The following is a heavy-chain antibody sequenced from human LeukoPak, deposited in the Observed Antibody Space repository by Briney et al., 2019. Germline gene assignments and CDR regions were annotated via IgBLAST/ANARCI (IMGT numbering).Heavy chain of an antibody. J-gene: IGHJ5*02. Sequence: PGGSLRLSCAASGFTFSSYEMNWVRQAPGKGLEWVSYISSSGSTIYYADSVKGRFTISRDNAKESLYLQMNSLRAEDTAVYYCARLIASAGPTADWFDPWGQGTLVTVSS. CDR1: GFTFSSYE. CDR3: ARLIASAGPTADWFDP. CDR2: ISSSGSTI. V-gene: IGHV3-48*03. D-gene: IGHD6-13*01.